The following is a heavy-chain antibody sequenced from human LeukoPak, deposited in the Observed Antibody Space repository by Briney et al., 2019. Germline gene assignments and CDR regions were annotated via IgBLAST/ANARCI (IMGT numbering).Heavy chain of an antibody. V-gene: IGHV3-64*01. CDR1: GFTFSSYA. D-gene: IGHD1-26*01. CDR3: ARVRGGSSYYYYYYMDV. CDR2: ISSNGGST. J-gene: IGHJ6*03. Sequence: GGSLRLSCAASGFTFSSYAMHWVRQAPGKGLECVSAISSNGGSTYYANSVKGRFTISRDNSKNTLYLQMGSLRAEDMAVYYCARVRGGSSYYYYYYMDVWGKGTTVTISS.